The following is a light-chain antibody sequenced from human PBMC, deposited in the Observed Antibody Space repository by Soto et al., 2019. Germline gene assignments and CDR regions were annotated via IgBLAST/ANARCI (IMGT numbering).Light chain of an antibody. CDR3: QQYISDPRT. CDR1: QDISNS. CDR2: AAS. V-gene: IGKV1-16*02. Sequence: DIQMTQSTSSLSASVGARVTITCRASQDISNSLAWFQQKPGKAPKSLIYAASTLQSGVPSKFSGRGSGTDFTLTISSLQPEDFATYYCQQYISDPRTFGQGTKVEIK. J-gene: IGKJ1*01.